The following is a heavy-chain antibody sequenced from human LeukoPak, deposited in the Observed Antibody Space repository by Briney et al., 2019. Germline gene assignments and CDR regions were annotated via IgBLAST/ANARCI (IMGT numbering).Heavy chain of an antibody. J-gene: IGHJ5*02. CDR1: GGSISSGSYY. CDR3: AREDYDILTGYPRFDP. D-gene: IGHD3-9*01. V-gene: IGHV4-61*02. CDR2: IYTSGGT. Sequence: SQTLSLTCTVSGGSISSGSYYWSWIRQPAGKGLEWIGRIYTSGGTNYNPSLKSRVTISVDTSKNQFSLKLSSVTAADTAVYYCAREDYDILTGYPRFDPWGQGTLVTVSS.